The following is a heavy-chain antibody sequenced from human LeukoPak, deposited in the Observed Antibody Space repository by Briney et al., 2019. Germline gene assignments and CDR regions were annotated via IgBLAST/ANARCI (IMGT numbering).Heavy chain of an antibody. V-gene: IGHV3-30*18. D-gene: IGHD6-13*01. J-gene: IGHJ4*02. CDR2: ISYDGSNK. CDR3: AKDPSTYSSSWYGWLGY. CDR1: GFTFSSYG. Sequence: GGSLRLSCAASGFTFSSYGMHWVRQAPGKGREWGAVISYDGSNKYYADSVKGRFTISRDNSKNTLYLQMNSLRAEDTAFYYCAKDPSTYSSSWYGWLGYWGQGTLVTVSS.